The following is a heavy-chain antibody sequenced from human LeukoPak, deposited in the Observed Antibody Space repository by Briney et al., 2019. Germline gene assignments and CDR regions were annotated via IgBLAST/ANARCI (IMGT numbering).Heavy chain of an antibody. D-gene: IGHD1-20*01. CDR2: ISAYNGNT. CDR3: ARASYNWNDVEDY. V-gene: IGHV1-18*01. Sequence: ASVKVSCKASGYTFTSNGISWVRQAPAQGLEWMGWISAYNGNTNNAQKLQGRVTMTTDTSTSTAYMELRSLRSDDTAVYYCARASYNWNDVEDYWGQGTLVTVSS. CDR1: GYTFTSNG. J-gene: IGHJ4*02.